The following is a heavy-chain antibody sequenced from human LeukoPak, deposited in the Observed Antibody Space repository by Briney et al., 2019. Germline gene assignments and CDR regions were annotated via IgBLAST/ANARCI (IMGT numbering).Heavy chain of an antibody. D-gene: IGHD5-24*01. CDR2: ISSSSSTI. V-gene: IGHV3-48*04. J-gene: IGHJ4*02. CDR1: GFTFSSYS. Sequence: GGSLRLSCAASGFTFSSYSMNWVRQAPGKGLEWVSYISSSSSTIYYADSVKGRFTISRDNAKNSLYLQMNSLRAEDTAVYYCARTWLQFSPDYWGQGILVTVSS. CDR3: ARTWLQFSPDY.